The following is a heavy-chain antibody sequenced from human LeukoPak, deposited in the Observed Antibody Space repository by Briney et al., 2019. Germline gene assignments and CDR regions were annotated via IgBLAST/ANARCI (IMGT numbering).Heavy chain of an antibody. CDR1: GFTFSSYW. V-gene: IGHV3-74*01. Sequence: GGSLRLSCAASGFTFSSYWMHWVRQAPGKGLVWVSRINSEGSTTYYADSVKGRFTISRDNAKNTLYLQMNSLRAEDTAVYYCARVVVVRERDIWGQGTMVTVSS. D-gene: IGHD3-22*01. CDR3: ARVVVVRERDI. CDR2: INSEGSTT. J-gene: IGHJ3*02.